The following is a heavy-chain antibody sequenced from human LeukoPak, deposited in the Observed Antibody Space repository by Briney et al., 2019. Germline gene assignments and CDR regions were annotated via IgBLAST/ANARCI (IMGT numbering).Heavy chain of an antibody. CDR2: ISGSGGST. J-gene: IGHJ4*02. CDR1: GFTFSSYA. D-gene: IGHD6-19*01. Sequence: GGSLRLSCAASGFTFSSYAMSWVRQAPGKGLEWVSAISGSGGSTYYADSVRGRFTISRDNSKNTLYLQMNSLRAEDTAVYYCAKDRGYSSGWYSGYFDYWGQGTLVTVSS. CDR3: AKDRGYSSGWYSGYFDY. V-gene: IGHV3-23*01.